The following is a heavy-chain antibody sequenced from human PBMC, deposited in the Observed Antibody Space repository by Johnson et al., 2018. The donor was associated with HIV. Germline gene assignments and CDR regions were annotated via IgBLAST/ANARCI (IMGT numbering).Heavy chain of an antibody. J-gene: IGHJ3*02. D-gene: IGHD6-19*01. CDR3: AKDRAVARWDAFDI. V-gene: IGHV3-43*02. Sequence: LVESGGGVVQPGRSLRLSCAASGFTFSSYAMHWVRQAPGKGLDWVSLISWDGGSTYYADSVKGRFTISRDNSKNSLYLQMNSLRTEDTALYYCAKDRAVARWDAFDIWGQGTMVTVSS. CDR1: GFTFSSYA. CDR2: ISWDGGST.